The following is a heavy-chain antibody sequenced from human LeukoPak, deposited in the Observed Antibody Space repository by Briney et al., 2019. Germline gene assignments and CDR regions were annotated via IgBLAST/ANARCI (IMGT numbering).Heavy chain of an antibody. CDR1: GFTFSDYY. J-gene: IGHJ4*02. D-gene: IGHD3-22*01. CDR3: ASDYYYDSSGPVDY. V-gene: IGHV3-11*01. Sequence: GGSLRLSCAASGFTFSDYYMSWIRQAPGKGLEWVSYISSSGSTIYYADSVKGRFTISRDNAKNSLYLQMNSLRAEDTAVYYCASDYYYDSSGPVDYWGQGTLVTVSS. CDR2: ISSSGSTI.